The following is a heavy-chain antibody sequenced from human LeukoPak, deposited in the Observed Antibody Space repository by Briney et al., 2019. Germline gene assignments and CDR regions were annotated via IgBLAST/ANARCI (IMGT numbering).Heavy chain of an antibody. D-gene: IGHD3-10*01. Sequence: ASVKVSCKASGGTFSSYAISWVRQAPGQGLEWMGGIIPIFGTAYYAQKFQGRVTITADESTSTAYMELSGLRSEDTAVYYCARGRYYYGSGSYNYFFDYWGQGTLVTVSS. J-gene: IGHJ4*02. V-gene: IGHV1-69*13. CDR3: ARGRYYYGSGSYNYFFDY. CDR1: GGTFSSYA. CDR2: IIPIFGTA.